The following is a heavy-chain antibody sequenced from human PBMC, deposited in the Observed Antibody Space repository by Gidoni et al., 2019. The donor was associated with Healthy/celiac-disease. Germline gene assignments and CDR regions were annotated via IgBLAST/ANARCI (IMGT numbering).Heavy chain of an antibody. J-gene: IGHJ6*03. CDR3: AKDGGGYYYYYYMDV. V-gene: IGHV3-30*18. CDR1: GFPFRSYG. D-gene: IGHD3-10*01. Sequence: QVQLVESGGGVVQPGRSLRLPCPASGFPFRSYGMQWVRHAPGKGLAWVAVISDDGSNKYYADSVKGRFTIARDNSKNTLYLQMNSLRAEDTAVYYCAKDGGGYYYYYYMDVWGKGTTVTVSS. CDR2: ISDDGSNK.